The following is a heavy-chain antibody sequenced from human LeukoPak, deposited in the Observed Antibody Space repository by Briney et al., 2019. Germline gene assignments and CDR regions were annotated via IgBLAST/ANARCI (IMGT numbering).Heavy chain of an antibody. V-gene: IGHV4-31*03. J-gene: IGHJ4*02. Sequence: SETLSLTCTVSGGSISSGGYYWSWIRQPPGKGLEWIGNIYYSGSTYYNPSLKSRVTISVDTSKNQFSLKLSSVTAADTAVYYCARIIGYECSCGYGLSPHDFDYWGQGTLVTVSS. D-gene: IGHD5-18*01. CDR2: IYYSGST. CDR1: GGSISSGGYY. CDR3: ARIIGYECSCGYGLSPHDFDY.